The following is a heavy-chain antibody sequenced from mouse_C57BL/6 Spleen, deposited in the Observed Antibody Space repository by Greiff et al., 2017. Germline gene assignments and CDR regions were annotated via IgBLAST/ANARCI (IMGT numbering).Heavy chain of an antibody. D-gene: IGHD1-1*01. CDR2: ISSGSSTI. J-gene: IGHJ3*01. Sequence: EVKLMESGGGLVKPGGSLKLSCAASGFTFSDYGMHWVRQAPEKGLEWVAYISSGSSTIYYADTVKGRFTISRDNAKNTLFLQMTSLRSEDTAMYYCARNIYYSFAYWGQGTLVTVSA. V-gene: IGHV5-17*01. CDR1: GFTFSDYG. CDR3: ARNIYYSFAY.